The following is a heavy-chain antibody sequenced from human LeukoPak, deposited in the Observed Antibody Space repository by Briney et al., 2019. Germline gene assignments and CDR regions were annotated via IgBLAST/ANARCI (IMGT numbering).Heavy chain of an antibody. CDR2: IGTAGDT. J-gene: IGHJ4*02. CDR3: ARGRTAYSSSTGPIDY. V-gene: IGHV3-13*01. D-gene: IGHD6-13*01. Sequence: GGSLRLSCAASGFTFSSYDMHWVRQATGKGLEWVSAIGTAGDTYYPGSVKGRFTISRENAKNSLYLQMNSLRAGDTAVYYCARGRTAYSSSTGPIDYWGQGTLVTVSS. CDR1: GFTFSSYD.